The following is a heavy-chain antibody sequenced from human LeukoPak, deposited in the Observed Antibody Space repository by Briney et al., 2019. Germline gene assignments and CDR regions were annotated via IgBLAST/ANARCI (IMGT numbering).Heavy chain of an antibody. V-gene: IGHV3-7*01. J-gene: IGHJ4*02. CDR1: GRTFSNYW. Sequence: GGSLRLSCSASGRTFSNYWMSWVRQAPGKGLEWVANIKQDESEKYYVDSVKGRFTISRDNAKSSLYLQMNSLRAEDTAVYYCARALDSSSSRYQAFEEWGQGTLVTVSS. CDR3: ARALDSSSSRYQAFEE. D-gene: IGHD2-2*01. CDR2: IKQDESEK.